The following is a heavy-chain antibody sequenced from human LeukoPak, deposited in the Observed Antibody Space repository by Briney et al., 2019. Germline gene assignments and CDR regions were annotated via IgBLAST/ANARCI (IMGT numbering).Heavy chain of an antibody. J-gene: IGHJ5*02. CDR2: TYYRSKWYN. Sequence: SQTLSLTCAISGDSVSSNSAAWNWIRQSPSRGLEWLGRTYYRSKWYNDYAVSVKSRITIDADTSKNQFSLQLNSVTPEDTAVYYCARHITIFGVVIMHWFDPWGQGTLVTVSS. D-gene: IGHD3-3*01. CDR3: ARHITIFGVVIMHWFDP. CDR1: GDSVSSNSAA. V-gene: IGHV6-1*01.